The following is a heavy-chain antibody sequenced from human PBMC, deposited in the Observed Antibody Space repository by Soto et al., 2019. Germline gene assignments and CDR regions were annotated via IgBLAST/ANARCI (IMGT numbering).Heavy chain of an antibody. Sequence: DVQLLESGGDSVQPGGSVRLSCTGSGFTFINYAMNWVRQAPGKGLEWVSTISGGGDATFFADSVRGRFTFSRDNSKNTVTLQMNSLGVDATAVYYCARKVVGSTSRPDYWYFDLWGRGTLVTVSS. D-gene: IGHD2-21*01. CDR2: ISGGGDAT. CDR3: ARKVVGSTSRPDYWYFDL. J-gene: IGHJ2*01. CDR1: GFTFINYA. V-gene: IGHV3-23*01.